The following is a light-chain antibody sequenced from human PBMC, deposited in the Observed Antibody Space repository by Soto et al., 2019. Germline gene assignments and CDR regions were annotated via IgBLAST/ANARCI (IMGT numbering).Light chain of an antibody. CDR1: SSNIGSNT. Sequence: QSALTQPPSASGTPGQRVTSSCSGSSSNIGSNTVNWYQQLPGTAPKLLIYSNNQRPSGVADRFAGSKSGTSASLAISGLQSEDEADYYCAACDDSLNGIYVFGSGTKVTVL. V-gene: IGLV1-44*01. J-gene: IGLJ1*01. CDR2: SNN. CDR3: AACDDSLNGIYV.